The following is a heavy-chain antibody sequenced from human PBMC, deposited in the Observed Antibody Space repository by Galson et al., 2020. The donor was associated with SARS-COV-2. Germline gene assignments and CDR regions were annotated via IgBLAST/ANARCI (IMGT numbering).Heavy chain of an antibody. CDR3: ARGGSGIQLWPPPHSDY. J-gene: IGHJ4*02. Sequence: GESLMISCVGSGFTFSSHWMSWVRQAPGKGLEWVADIKPDGSDKYYVDSVKGRFTIARDNAKNSVYLQMNSLGAEDTAVYYCARGGSGIQLWPPPHSDYWGQGTLVTVSS. CDR1: GFTFSSHW. D-gene: IGHD5-18*01. CDR2: IKPDGSDK. V-gene: IGHV3-7*05.